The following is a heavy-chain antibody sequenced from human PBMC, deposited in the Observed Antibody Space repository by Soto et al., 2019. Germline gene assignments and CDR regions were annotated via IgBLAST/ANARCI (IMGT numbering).Heavy chain of an antibody. V-gene: IGHV3-30*18. D-gene: IGHD1-1*01. J-gene: IGHJ5*02. CDR1: GFTFSSYG. Sequence: QVQLVESGGGVVQPGRSLRLSCAASGFTFSSYGMHWVRQAPGKGLEWVAVISYDGSNKYYADSVKGRFTISRDNSKITLYLQMNSLRAEDTAVYYCAKDRGYSTWGQGTLVTVFS. CDR3: AKDRGYST. CDR2: ISYDGSNK.